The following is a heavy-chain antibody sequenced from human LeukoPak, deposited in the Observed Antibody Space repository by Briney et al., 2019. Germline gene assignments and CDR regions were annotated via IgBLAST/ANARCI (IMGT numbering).Heavy chain of an antibody. CDR3: AKDRPYISSWYGCSTP. J-gene: IGHJ5*02. D-gene: IGHD6-13*01. V-gene: IGHV3-23*01. Sequence: GGSLRLSCAASGFTVSSNYMSWVRQAPGKGLEWVSTISDSAGGAHYANSVKGRFTISRDSSGSTLYLQMHSLRPEDTAVYYCAKDRPYISSWYGCSTPWGQGTLVTVSS. CDR1: GFTVSSNY. CDR2: ISDSAGGA.